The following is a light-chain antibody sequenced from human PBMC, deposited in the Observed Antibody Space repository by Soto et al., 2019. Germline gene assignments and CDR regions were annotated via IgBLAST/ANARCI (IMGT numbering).Light chain of an antibody. CDR1: QSLLNSDGKTF. Sequence: DIVMTQTPLSRSVTPGQPASISCRSSQSLLNSDGKTFLSWCLQKPGQSPQFLIYEVSNRFSGVPDRFSGSGSGTDFTLKISRVQADDVGAYYCMQSKHLPLTFGGGTKVEIK. CDR3: MQSKHLPLT. CDR2: EVS. J-gene: IGKJ4*01. V-gene: IGKV2D-29*02.